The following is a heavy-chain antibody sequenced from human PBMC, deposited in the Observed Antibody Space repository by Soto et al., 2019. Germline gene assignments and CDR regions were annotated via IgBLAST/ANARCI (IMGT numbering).Heavy chain of an antibody. J-gene: IGHJ6*02. CDR2: VYSTGGT. CDR3: VRQGIGNLHGLVDV. V-gene: IGHV4-59*08. D-gene: IGHD1-1*01. CDR1: SGPSSSHN. Sequence: QVQLQQSGPELVKPSETLSLTCSVSSGPSSSHNWGWIRQPPGRGLEWIGYVYSTGGTSYNPSLKSRVTISADTSTNHISLTLTSVTAADTAVYYCVRQGIGNLHGLVDVWGQGTTVRVSS.